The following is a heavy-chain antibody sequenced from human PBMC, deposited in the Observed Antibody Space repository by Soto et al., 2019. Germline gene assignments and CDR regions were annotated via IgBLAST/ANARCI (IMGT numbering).Heavy chain of an antibody. CDR1: GYTFTSYG. CDR2: ISAYNGNT. CDR3: ARDVDDFWSGSYSYYYYGMDV. D-gene: IGHD3-3*01. V-gene: IGHV1-18*04. Sequence: ASVKVSCKASGYTFTSYGISWVRQAPGQGLEWMGWISAYNGNTNYAQKLQGRVTMTTDTSTSTAYMELRSLRSDDTAVYYCARDVDDFWSGSYSYYYYGMDVWGQGTTVTVSS. J-gene: IGHJ6*02.